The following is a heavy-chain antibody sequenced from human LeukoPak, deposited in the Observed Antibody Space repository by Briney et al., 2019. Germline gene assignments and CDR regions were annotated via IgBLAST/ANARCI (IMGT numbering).Heavy chain of an antibody. J-gene: IGHJ4*02. CDR2: IKQDGSEK. CDR1: GFTFSSYW. CDR3: ARHVGIVVPAAMDYFDY. V-gene: IGHV3-7*01. Sequence: GGSLRLSCAASGFTFSSYWMSWVRQAPGKGLEWVANIKQDGSEKYYVDSVKGRFTISRDNAKNSLYLQMNSLRAEDTAVYYCARHVGIVVPAAMDYFDYWGQGTLVTVSS. D-gene: IGHD2-2*01.